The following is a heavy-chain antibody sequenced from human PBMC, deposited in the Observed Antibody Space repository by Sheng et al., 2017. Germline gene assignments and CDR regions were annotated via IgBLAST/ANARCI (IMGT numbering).Heavy chain of an antibody. D-gene: IGHD3-3*01. V-gene: IGHV1-69*05. CDR3: ARARTLGVLRFLEWSPHYMDV. Sequence: QVQLVQSGAEVKKPGSSVKVSCKASGGTFSSYAISWVRQAPGQGLEWMGGIIPIFGTANYAQKFQGRVTITTDESTSTAYMELSSLRSEDTAVYYCARARTLGVLRFLEWSPHYMDVWGKGTTVTVSS. J-gene: IGHJ6*03. CDR1: GGTFSSYA. CDR2: IIPIFGTA.